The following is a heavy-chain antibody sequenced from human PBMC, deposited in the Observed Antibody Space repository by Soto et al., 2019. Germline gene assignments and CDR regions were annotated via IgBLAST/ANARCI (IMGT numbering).Heavy chain of an antibody. CDR1: GYTFTSYA. Sequence: QVQLVQSGAEVKKPGASVKVSCKASGYTFTSYAMHWVRQAPGQRLEWMGWINAGNGNTKYAQKFQGRVTITRDTSASTAYMELSSLRSEDTAVYYCAREGGAVAGLEIDYWGQGTLVTVSS. V-gene: IGHV1-3*01. CDR3: AREGGAVAGLEIDY. D-gene: IGHD6-19*01. J-gene: IGHJ4*02. CDR2: INAGNGNT.